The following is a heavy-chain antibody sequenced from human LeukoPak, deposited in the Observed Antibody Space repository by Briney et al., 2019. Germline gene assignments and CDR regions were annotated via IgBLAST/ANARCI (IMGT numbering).Heavy chain of an antibody. CDR3: AKDPSYHDFWSGSLDAFDI. Sequence: GGSLRLSCAASGFTFSSYAMSWVRQAPGKGLEWVSAISGSGGSTYYADSVKGRFTISRDNSKNTLYLQMNSLRAEDTAVYYCAKDPSYHDFWSGSLDAFDIWGQGTMVTVSS. CDR2: ISGSGGST. CDR1: GFTFSSYA. D-gene: IGHD3-3*01. V-gene: IGHV3-23*01. J-gene: IGHJ3*02.